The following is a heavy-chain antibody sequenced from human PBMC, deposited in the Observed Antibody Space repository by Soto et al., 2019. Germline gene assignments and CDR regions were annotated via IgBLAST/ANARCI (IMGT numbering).Heavy chain of an antibody. V-gene: IGHV4-39*01. CDR2: IYYRGSP. D-gene: IGHD2-21*02. CDR1: GGSISSSSYY. CDR3: ARGLLAVTAWWFGP. J-gene: IGHJ5*02. Sequence: QLQLQESGPGLVKPSETLSLTCTVSGGSISSSSYYWGWIRQPPGKGLEWIGSIYYRGSPYYNPSLKSRVTISVDTSKIQFSLKLSSVTAADTAVYYCARGLLAVTAWWFGPWGQGTLVTVSS.